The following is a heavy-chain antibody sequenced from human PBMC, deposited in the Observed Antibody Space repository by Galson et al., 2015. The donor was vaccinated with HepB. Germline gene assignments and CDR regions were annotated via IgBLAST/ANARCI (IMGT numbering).Heavy chain of an antibody. J-gene: IGHJ4*02. CDR1: GFTFSSYS. D-gene: IGHD3-10*01. CDR3: AGDYYGSGSYGGDYFDY. Sequence: SLRLYCAASGFTFSSYSMNWVRQAPGKGLEWVSYISSSSSTIYYADSVAGRFTISRDNAKNSLYLQMNSLRAEDTAVYDCAGDYYGSGSYGGDYFDYWGQGTLVTVSS. V-gene: IGHV3-48*01. CDR2: ISSSSSTI.